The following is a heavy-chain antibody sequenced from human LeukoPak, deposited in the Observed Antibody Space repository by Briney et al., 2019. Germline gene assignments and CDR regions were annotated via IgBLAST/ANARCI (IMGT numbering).Heavy chain of an antibody. V-gene: IGHV3-7*01. CDR1: GFTFSSYW. CDR3: ARGHDFWSGSPENDY. J-gene: IGHJ4*02. D-gene: IGHD3-3*01. Sequence: GGSLRLSCAASGFTFSSYWMSWVRQAPGKGLEWVANIKQDGSEKYYVDSVKGRFTISRDNAKNSLYLQMNSLRAEDTAVYYCARGHDFWSGSPENDYWGPGTLVTVSS. CDR2: IKQDGSEK.